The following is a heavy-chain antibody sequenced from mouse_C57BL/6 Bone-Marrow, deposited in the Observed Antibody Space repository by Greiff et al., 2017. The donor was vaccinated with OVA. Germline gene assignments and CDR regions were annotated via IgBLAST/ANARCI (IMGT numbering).Heavy chain of an antibody. Sequence: VQLQQSGPGLVKPSQSLSLTCSVTGYSITSGYYWNWIRQFPGNKLEWMGYISYDGSNNYNPSLKNRISITRDTSKNQFFLKLNSVTTEDTATYYCARDSPFITTGSYFDYWGQGTTLTVSS. D-gene: IGHD1-1*01. CDR2: ISYDGSN. CDR1: GYSITSGYY. V-gene: IGHV3-6*01. CDR3: ARDSPFITTGSYFDY. J-gene: IGHJ2*01.